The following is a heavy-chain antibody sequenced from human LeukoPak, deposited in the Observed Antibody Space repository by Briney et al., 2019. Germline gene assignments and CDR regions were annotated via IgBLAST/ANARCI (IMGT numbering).Heavy chain of an antibody. CDR2: ISGSGGST. CDR3: AKGASGSYYNWFDP. CDR1: GFTFSSYA. V-gene: IGHV3-23*01. D-gene: IGHD1-26*01. J-gene: IGHJ5*02. Sequence: GGSLRLSCAASGFTFSSYAMSWVRQAPGKGLEWVSAISGSGGSTYYADSVKGRLTISRDNCKNTLYLQMNSLRAEDTAVYYCAKGASGSYYNWFDPWGQGTLVTVSS.